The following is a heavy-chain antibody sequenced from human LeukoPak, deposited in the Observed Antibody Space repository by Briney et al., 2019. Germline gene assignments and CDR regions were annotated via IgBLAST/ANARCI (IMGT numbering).Heavy chain of an antibody. J-gene: IGHJ3*02. CDR3: ARVYRTYGGQDAFDI. CDR1: GFTFSSYT. D-gene: IGHD4-17*01. V-gene: IGHV3-48*01. CDR2: IGTSSTTI. Sequence: PGGSLRLSCAASGFTFSSYTMNWVRQPPGKGLEWVSNIGTSSTTIYYADSVKGRFTISRDNAKNSLYLQMNSLRAEDTAVYYCARVYRTYGGQDAFDIWGQGTMVTVSS.